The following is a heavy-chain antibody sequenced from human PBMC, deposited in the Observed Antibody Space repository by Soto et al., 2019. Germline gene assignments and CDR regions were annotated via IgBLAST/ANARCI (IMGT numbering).Heavy chain of an antibody. V-gene: IGHV3-23*01. Sequence: EVQLLESGGGLVQPGGSLRLSCAASGFTFSSYAMSWVRQAPGKGLEWVAAMSGSGGSTYYADSVKGRFTISKDNSKNTLYLQMNSLRAEDTAVYYCAKEGVGDSSGYNFDYWGQGTLVTVSS. CDR2: MSGSGGST. CDR1: GFTFSSYA. CDR3: AKEGVGDSSGYNFDY. D-gene: IGHD3-22*01. J-gene: IGHJ4*02.